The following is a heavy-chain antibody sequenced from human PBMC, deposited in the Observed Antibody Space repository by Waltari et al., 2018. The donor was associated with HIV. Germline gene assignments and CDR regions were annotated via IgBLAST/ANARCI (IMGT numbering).Heavy chain of an antibody. J-gene: IGHJ5*02. Sequence: EVQLVESGGGLVQPGGSLRLSCSASGSTCNEYDMHWVRQVTGKGLEWVSVIDSAGETYYSASVKGRFTISRENAKNSLYLQMSSLRAEDTAVYYCTRDRGSGWDPWGQGTLVTVSS. CDR2: IDSAGET. CDR3: TRDRGSGWDP. D-gene: IGHD6-19*01. CDR1: GSTCNEYD. V-gene: IGHV3-13*01.